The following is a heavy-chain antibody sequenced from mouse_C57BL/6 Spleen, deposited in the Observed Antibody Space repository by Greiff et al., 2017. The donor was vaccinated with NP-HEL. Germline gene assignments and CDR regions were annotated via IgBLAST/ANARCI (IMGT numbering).Heavy chain of an antibody. V-gene: IGHV5-16*01. CDR3: ARGYGNWGYFDV. J-gene: IGHJ1*03. CDR2: INYDGSSA. D-gene: IGHD2-1*01. CDR1: GFTFSDYY. Sequence: EVKLMESEGGLVQPGSSMKLSCTASGFTFSDYYMAWVRQVPEKGLEWVANINYDGSSAYYLDSLKSRFIISRDNAKNILYLQMSSLKSEDTATYYCARGYGNWGYFDVWGTGTTVTVSS.